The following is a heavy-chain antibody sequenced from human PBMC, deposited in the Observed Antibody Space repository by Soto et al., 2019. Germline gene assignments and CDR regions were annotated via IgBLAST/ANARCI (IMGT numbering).Heavy chain of an antibody. CDR3: AKTANGWFSVFDI. CDR1: GFTFSSYG. CDR2: ISYDGSNK. J-gene: IGHJ3*02. Sequence: PGGSLRLSCAASGFTFSSYGMHWVRQAPGRGLEWVAVISYDGSNKYYADSVKGRFTISRDNSKNTLYLQMNSLKAEDTAVYNWAKTANGWFSVFDIWGQGKMVTVSS. V-gene: IGHV3-30*18. D-gene: IGHD6-19*01.